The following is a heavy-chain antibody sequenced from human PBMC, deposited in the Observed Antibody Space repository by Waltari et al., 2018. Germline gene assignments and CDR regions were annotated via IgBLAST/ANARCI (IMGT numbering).Heavy chain of an antibody. CDR3: ARGTATMIVVVADAFDI. J-gene: IGHJ3*02. CDR2: IYYSGST. D-gene: IGHD3-22*01. Sequence: QVQLQESGPGLVKPSQTLSLTCTVSGGSISSGGYYWSWIRQPPGKGLEWIGYIYYSGSTYYNPSLKSRVTISVDTSKNQFSLKLSSVTAADTAVYYCARGTATMIVVVADAFDIWGQGTMVTVSS. CDR1: GGSISSGGYY. V-gene: IGHV4-31*03.